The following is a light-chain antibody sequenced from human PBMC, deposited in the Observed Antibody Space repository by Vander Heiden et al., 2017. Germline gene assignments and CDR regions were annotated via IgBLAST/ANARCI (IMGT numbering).Light chain of an antibody. CDR2: DAS. CDR1: QSVSSY. V-gene: IGKV3-11*01. CDR3: QQRSNWPRT. J-gene: IGKJ1*01. Sequence: EIVLTQSPAPLSVSPGESATLPCRASQSVSSYSACYQQTPGQAPSLLIYDASNTATGTPAMFSGRGSGTDFTLTSSSLEPEDVAVYLWQQRSNWPRTFGQGTKVEIK.